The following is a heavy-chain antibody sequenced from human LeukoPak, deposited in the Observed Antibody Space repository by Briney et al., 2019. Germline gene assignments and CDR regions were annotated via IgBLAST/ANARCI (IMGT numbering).Heavy chain of an antibody. CDR2: INPNSGGT. Sequence: EASVKVSCKASGYTFTSYGISWVRQAPGQGLEWMGWINPNSGGTNYAQKFQGRVTMTRDTSISTAYMELSRLRSDDTAVYYCARGRGIPYHWGQGTLVTVSS. V-gene: IGHV1-2*02. D-gene: IGHD3-16*01. CDR3: ARGRGIPYH. CDR1: GYTFTSYG. J-gene: IGHJ5*02.